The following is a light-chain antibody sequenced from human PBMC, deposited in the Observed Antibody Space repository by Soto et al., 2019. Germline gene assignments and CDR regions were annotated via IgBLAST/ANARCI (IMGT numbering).Light chain of an antibody. CDR2: GAS. Sequence: EIVLTQSPGTLSLSPGERATLSCRASQSVSSSYLAWYQQRPGQTPRLLIYGASSRATGIPDRFSGSGSGTDFTLIISRLEPEDSAVYYCHQYGSSPRTFGQGTKVEIK. J-gene: IGKJ1*01. CDR1: QSVSSSY. V-gene: IGKV3-20*01. CDR3: HQYGSSPRT.